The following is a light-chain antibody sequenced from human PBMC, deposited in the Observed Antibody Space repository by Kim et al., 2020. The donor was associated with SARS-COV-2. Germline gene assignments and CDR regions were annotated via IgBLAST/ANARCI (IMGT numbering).Light chain of an antibody. CDR2: DAS. J-gene: IGKJ4*01. Sequence: DIQMTQSPSTLSASVGDRVTITCRASQSISSWLAWYQQKPGKAPKLLIYDASSLESWVPSRFSGSGSGTEFTLTISSLQPDDFATYYCQQYNSYSPTFGGGTKVDIK. CDR1: QSISSW. V-gene: IGKV1-5*01. CDR3: QQYNSYSPT.